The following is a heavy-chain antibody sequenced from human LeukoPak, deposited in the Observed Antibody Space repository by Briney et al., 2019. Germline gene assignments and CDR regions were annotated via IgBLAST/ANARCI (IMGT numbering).Heavy chain of an antibody. J-gene: IGHJ5*02. V-gene: IGHV4-39*07. D-gene: IGHD3-10*01. CDR3: ASTRITMVRGAVVRGFDP. CDR1: GGSIRSSTYY. CDR2: IFYSGST. Sequence: PSETLSLTCTVSGGSIRSSTYYWGWIRQPPGKGLEWIGSIFYSGSTYYNPSLKSRVTISVDTSKNQFSLKLSSVTAADTAVYYCASTRITMVRGAVVRGFDPWGQGTLVTVSS.